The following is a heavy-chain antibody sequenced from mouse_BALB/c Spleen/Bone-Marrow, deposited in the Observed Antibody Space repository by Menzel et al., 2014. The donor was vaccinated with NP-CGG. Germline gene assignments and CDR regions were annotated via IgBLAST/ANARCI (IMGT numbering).Heavy chain of an antibody. Sequence: GQLQQSGSVLARPGASVKLSCKASGYTFTSSWMHWAKQRPGQGLEWIGEIHPNSGNTNYNEKFKGKATLTVDTSSSTAYVDLSSLTSEDSAVYYCAREAYYGPDYWGQGTTRTVSS. V-gene: IGHV1S130*01. D-gene: IGHD1-2*01. J-gene: IGHJ2*01. CDR2: IHPNSGNT. CDR1: GYTFTSSW. CDR3: AREAYYGPDY.